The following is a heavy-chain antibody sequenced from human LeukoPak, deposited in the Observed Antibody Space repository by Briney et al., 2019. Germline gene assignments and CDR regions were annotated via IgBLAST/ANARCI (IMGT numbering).Heavy chain of an antibody. D-gene: IGHD5-12*01. J-gene: IGHJ5*02. V-gene: IGHV3-33*01. CDR1: GFTFSSYG. CDR2: IWYDGSNK. Sequence: PGRSLRLSCAASGFTFSSYGMHWVRQAQGKGLEWVAVIWYDGSNKYYADSVKGRFTISRDNSKNTLYLQMNSLRAEDTAVYYCARDLDYDYQGWFDPWGQGTLVTVSS. CDR3: ARDLDYDYQGWFDP.